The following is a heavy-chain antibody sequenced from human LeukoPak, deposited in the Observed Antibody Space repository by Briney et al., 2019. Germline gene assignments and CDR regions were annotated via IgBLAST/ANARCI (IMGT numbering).Heavy chain of an antibody. J-gene: IGHJ6*02. Sequence: KPSETLSLTCTVSGGSISSYYWSWIRQPPGKGLEWIGYIYYSGSTNYNPSLKSRVTISVDTSKNQFPLKLSSVTAADTAVYYCARISPYYGMDVWGQGTTVTVSS. CDR2: IYYSGST. V-gene: IGHV4-59*01. CDR1: GGSISSYY. CDR3: ARISPYYGMDV.